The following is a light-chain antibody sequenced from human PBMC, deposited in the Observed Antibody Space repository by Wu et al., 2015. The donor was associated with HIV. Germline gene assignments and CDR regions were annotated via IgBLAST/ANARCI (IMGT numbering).Light chain of an antibody. CDR3: QQYNMYPWT. V-gene: IGKV1-5*03. CDR2: EAS. Sequence: VSIDLPGHVRVLIPRWPGISKNQGKYPKLLIYEASSLEIGVPSRFSGSGSERQFTLTINGLQSDDFATYYCQQYNMYPWTFGQGTKIDIK. CDR1: RVLIPR. J-gene: IGKJ1*01.